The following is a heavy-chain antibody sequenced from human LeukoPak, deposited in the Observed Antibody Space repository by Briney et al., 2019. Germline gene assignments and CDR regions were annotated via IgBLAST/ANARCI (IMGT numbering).Heavy chain of an antibody. V-gene: IGHV4-59*07. Sequence: SDTLSLTCTVSGRSISSYYWSWIRQPPGKGLEWIGYIYYSGSTNYNPSLKSRVTISVDTTKNQFSLKLRSVTAADTAIYYSARSYIAASGRDAFDIWGQGQWSPSLQ. J-gene: IGHJ3*02. D-gene: IGHD5-12*01. CDR3: ARSYIAASGRDAFDI. CDR2: IYYSGST. CDR1: GRSISSYY.